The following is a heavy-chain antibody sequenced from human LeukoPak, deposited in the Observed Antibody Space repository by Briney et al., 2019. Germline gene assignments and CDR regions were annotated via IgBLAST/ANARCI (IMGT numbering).Heavy chain of an antibody. D-gene: IGHD3-16*01. Sequence: GGSLRLSCAASGFTFDDYAMSWVRQAPGKGLEWVSGINWYGGSTGYADSVKGRFTISRDNAKNSLYLQMNSLRAEDTALYYCARTNSFSYVHYYYYMDVWGKGTTVTVSS. CDR2: INWYGGST. V-gene: IGHV3-20*04. CDR3: ARTNSFSYVHYYYYMDV. J-gene: IGHJ6*03. CDR1: GFTFDDYA.